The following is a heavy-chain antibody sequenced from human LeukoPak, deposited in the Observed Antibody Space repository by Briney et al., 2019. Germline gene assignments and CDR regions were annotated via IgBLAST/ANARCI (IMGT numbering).Heavy chain of an antibody. Sequence: ASVKVSCKASGYTFTGYYMHWVRQAPGQGLEWMGWINPNSGGTNYAQKFQGRVTMTRDTSISTAYMELSRLRSADTAVYYCARTTEGYCSSTRCYGFDYYYYMDVWGKGTTVTISS. CDR2: INPNSGGT. V-gene: IGHV1-2*02. CDR1: GYTFTGYY. CDR3: ARTTEGYCSSTRCYGFDYYYYMDV. J-gene: IGHJ6*03. D-gene: IGHD2-2*01.